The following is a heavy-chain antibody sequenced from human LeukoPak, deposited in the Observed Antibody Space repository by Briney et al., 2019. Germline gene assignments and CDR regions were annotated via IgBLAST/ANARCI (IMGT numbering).Heavy chain of an antibody. CDR1: GFTFSSYG. D-gene: IGHD6-19*01. V-gene: IGHV3-30*18. CDR2: ISSDGSNK. CDR3: AKVAGPYFFDY. Sequence: PGRSLRLSCAASGFTFSSYGMHWVRQAPGKGLEWVAVISSDGSNKYYADSVKGRFTISRDNSKNTLYLQMNSLRAEDTAVYYCAKVAGPYFFDYWGQGTLVTVSS. J-gene: IGHJ4*02.